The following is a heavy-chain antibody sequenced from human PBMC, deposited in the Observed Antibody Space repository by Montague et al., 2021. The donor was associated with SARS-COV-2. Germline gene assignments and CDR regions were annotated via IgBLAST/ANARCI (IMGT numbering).Heavy chain of an antibody. CDR1: HYSITYAYY. Sequence: SETLSLTCTVSHYSITYAYYWGWVRQPPGKGLERIGNIWHGGSTYYNPSLKSRVTISVDTSKNQFSLKLTSVTAADTAVYYCARTSQYCDTTSCYLPNAMDVWGQGTTVTVSS. CDR3: ARTSQYCDTTSCYLPNAMDV. V-gene: IGHV4-38-2*02. CDR2: IWHGGST. D-gene: IGHD2-2*01. J-gene: IGHJ6*02.